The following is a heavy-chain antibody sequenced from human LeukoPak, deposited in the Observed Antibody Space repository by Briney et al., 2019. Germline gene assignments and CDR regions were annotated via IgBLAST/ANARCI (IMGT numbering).Heavy chain of an antibody. Sequence: GGSLRLSCAASGFIVSRNYMGWVRQAPGKGLEWMASIKGDGSDKYYVDSVKGRFTISRDNAKNSMYLQMNSLRAEDTAVYYCARDPETKRGRDGLDYWGPGTLVIVSS. D-gene: IGHD1-14*01. J-gene: IGHJ4*02. V-gene: IGHV3-7*01. CDR3: ARDPETKRGRDGLDY. CDR1: GFIVSRNY. CDR2: IKGDGSDK.